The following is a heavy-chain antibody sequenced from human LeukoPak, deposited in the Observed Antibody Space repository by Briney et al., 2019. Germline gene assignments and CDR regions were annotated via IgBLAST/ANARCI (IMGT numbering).Heavy chain of an antibody. CDR3: AKERSLGVAAASNY. Sequence: PGGSLRLSCAASGFTFSSYAMSWVRQAPGKGLEWVSSISGSGDSTYYADSVKGRFTISRDNSKNTLYLQMNSLRAEDTAVYYWAKERSLGVAAASNYWGQGTLVTVSS. CDR2: ISGSGDST. V-gene: IGHV3-23*01. J-gene: IGHJ4*02. CDR1: GFTFSSYA. D-gene: IGHD6-13*01.